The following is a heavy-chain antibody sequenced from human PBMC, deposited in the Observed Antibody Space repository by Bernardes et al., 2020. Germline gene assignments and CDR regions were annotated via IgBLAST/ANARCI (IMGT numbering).Heavy chain of an antibody. V-gene: IGHV3-48*01. CDR1: GFTFSSYS. J-gene: IGHJ6*02. CDR3: APITMIVNGMDV. D-gene: IGHD3-22*01. CDR2: ISSSSSTI. Sequence: ARSLRLSCAASGFTFSSYSINWVRQPPGKGLEWVSYISSSSSTIYYADSVKGRFTISRDNAKNSLYLQMNSLRAEDTAVYYCAPITMIVNGMDVWGQGTTVTVSS.